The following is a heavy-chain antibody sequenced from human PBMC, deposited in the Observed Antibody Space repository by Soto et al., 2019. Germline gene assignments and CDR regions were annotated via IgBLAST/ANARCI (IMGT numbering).Heavy chain of an antibody. CDR1: GGSFSGYY. J-gene: IGHJ5*02. CDR2: INHSGST. Sequence: ASETLSLTCAVYGGSFSGYYWSWIRQPPGKGLEWIGEINHSGSTNYNPSLKSRVTISVDTSKNQFSLKLSSVTAADTAVYYCARGRYSSSWYLYNWFDPWGQGTLVTVSS. CDR3: ARGRYSSSWYLYNWFDP. D-gene: IGHD6-13*01. V-gene: IGHV4-34*01.